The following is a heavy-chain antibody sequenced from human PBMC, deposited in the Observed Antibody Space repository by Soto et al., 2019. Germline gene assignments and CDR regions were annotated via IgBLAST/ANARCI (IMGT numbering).Heavy chain of an antibody. J-gene: IGHJ4*02. CDR2: ISAYNGNT. CDR3: ARETLEPSGGSADY. CDR1: GYTFTSDG. Sequence: ASVKGSCKASGYTFTSDGIGWVRQAPGQGPEWMGWISAYNGNTNYAQKLQGRVTMTTDTSTSTAYMELRSLRSDDTAVYYCARETLEPSGGSADYWGQGTLVTVSS. V-gene: IGHV1-18*01. D-gene: IGHD2-15*01.